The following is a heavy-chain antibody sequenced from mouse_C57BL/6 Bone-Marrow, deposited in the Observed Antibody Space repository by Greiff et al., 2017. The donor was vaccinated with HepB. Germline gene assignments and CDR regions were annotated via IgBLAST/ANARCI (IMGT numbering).Heavy chain of an antibody. V-gene: IGHV1-54*01. D-gene: IGHD1-1*01. CDR1: GYAFTNYL. J-gene: IGHJ4*01. CDR2: INPGSGGT. Sequence: VQLQQSGAELVRPGTSVKVSCKASGYAFTNYLIEWVKQRPGQGLEWIGVINPGSGGTNYNEKFKGKATLTADKSSSTAYMKLSSLTSEDSAVYFCARPSPTVVGAMDYWGQGTSVTVSS. CDR3: ARPSPTVVGAMDY.